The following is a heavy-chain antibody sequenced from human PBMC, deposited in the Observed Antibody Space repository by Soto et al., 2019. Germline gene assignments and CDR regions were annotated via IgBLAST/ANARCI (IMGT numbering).Heavy chain of an antibody. J-gene: IGHJ4*02. CDR3: AKGSIEYSASVDN. D-gene: IGHD5-12*01. V-gene: IGHV3-23*01. CDR2: ISARGGSS. Sequence: DVQLLESGGGLVQPGGSLRLSCAASGFSFSSYAMVWVRQAPGKGLEWAAVISARGGSSYFADSVKGRFTLSRDNSKNVLSLEMNSLSAEDTAIYFCAKGSIEYSASVDNWGQGTLVVVSS. CDR1: GFSFSSYA.